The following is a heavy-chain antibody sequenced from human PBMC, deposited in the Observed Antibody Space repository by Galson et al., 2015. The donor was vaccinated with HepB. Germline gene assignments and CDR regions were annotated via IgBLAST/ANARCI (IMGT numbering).Heavy chain of an antibody. Sequence: QSGAEVKKPGESLKISCKGSGYSFTSYWIGWVRQMPGKGLEWMGIIYPGDSDTRYSPSFQGQVTISADKSISTAYLQWSSLKASDTAMYYCARHRGDILTGYYFDYWGQGTLVTVSS. J-gene: IGHJ4*02. CDR3: ARHRGDILTGYYFDY. D-gene: IGHD3-9*01. V-gene: IGHV5-51*01. CDR1: GYSFTSYW. CDR2: IYPGDSDT.